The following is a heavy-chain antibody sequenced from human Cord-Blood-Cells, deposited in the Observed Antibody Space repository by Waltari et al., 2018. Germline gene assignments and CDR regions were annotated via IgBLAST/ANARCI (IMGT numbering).Heavy chain of an antibody. J-gene: IGHJ4*02. CDR1: GYSISSGYY. V-gene: IGHV4-38-2*01. CDR2: IYHSGST. Sequence: QVQLQESGPGLVKPSETLSLTCAVSGYSISSGYYWGWIRQPPGKGLEWIGSIYHSGSTYYNPSLKSRVTISVDTSKNQFSLKLSSATAADTAVYYCARRTGEFDYWGQGTLVTVSS. CDR3: ARRTGEFDY. D-gene: IGHD7-27*01.